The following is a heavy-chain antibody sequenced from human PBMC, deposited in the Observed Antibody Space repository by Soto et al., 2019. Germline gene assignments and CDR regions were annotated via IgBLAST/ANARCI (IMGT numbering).Heavy chain of an antibody. D-gene: IGHD3-10*01. CDR2: ISYDGSNK. CDR1: GFTFSSYA. Sequence: GESLKISCAASGFTFSSYAMHWVRQAPGKGLEWVAVISYDGSNKYYADSVKGRFTISRDNSKNTLYLQMNSLRAEDTAVYYCARDRENDFDIWGQGTMVTVSS. CDR3: ARDRENDFDI. J-gene: IGHJ3*02. V-gene: IGHV3-30*04.